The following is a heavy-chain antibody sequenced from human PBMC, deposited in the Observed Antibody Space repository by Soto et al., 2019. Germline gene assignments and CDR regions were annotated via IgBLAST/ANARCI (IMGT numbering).Heavy chain of an antibody. CDR2: IYHSGST. V-gene: IGHV4-4*02. CDR1: GGSISSSNW. CDR3: ASEGGRGFDP. J-gene: IGHJ5*02. Sequence: QVQLQESGPGLVKPSGTLSLTCAVSGGSISSSNWWSWVRQPPGKGLEWIGEIYHSGSTNYNPSLTIRVTISVDKSKNQFSLKLRSVTAADTAVYYCASEGGRGFDPWGQGTLVTVSS. D-gene: IGHD1-26*01.